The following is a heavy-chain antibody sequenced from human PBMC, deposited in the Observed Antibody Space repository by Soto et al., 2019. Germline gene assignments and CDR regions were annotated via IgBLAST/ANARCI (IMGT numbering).Heavy chain of an antibody. CDR2: IYHSGST. Sequence: PSQTLSLTCAVSGGSISSGGYSWSWIRQPPGKGLEWIGYIYHSGSTYYNPSLKSRVTISVDRSKNQFSLKLSSVTAADTAVYYCAREDCSSTSCYFGYWGQGTLVTVSS. V-gene: IGHV4-30-2*01. J-gene: IGHJ4*02. CDR3: AREDCSSTSCYFGY. CDR1: GGSISSGGYS. D-gene: IGHD2-2*01.